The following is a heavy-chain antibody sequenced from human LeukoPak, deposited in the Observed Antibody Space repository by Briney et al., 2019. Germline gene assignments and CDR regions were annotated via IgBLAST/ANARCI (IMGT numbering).Heavy chain of an antibody. CDR2: INWNGGRT. CDR3: ARVAGWHWFDP. D-gene: IGHD6-19*01. J-gene: IGHJ5*02. CDR1: GFTFNDYG. Sequence: GGSLRLSCAASGFTFNDYGMSWVRQAPGKGLEWVSGINWNGGRTGYAGSMKGRFIISRDNAKNTVYLQMNNMRVDDTAVYYCARVAGWHWFDPWGQGTLVTVSS. V-gene: IGHV3-20*04.